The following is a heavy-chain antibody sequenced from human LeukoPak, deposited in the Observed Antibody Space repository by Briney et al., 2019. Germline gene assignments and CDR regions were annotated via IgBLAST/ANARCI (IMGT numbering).Heavy chain of an antibody. V-gene: IGHV4-59*07. J-gene: IGHJ5*02. CDR2: IYYSGST. CDR3: ARSVAPYNWFDP. CDR1: GGSISSYC. Sequence: PSDTLSLTCTVSGGSISSYCWSWIRQPPGKGLEWIGYIYYSGSTNYNPSLKSRVTISVDTSKSQFSLKLSSVTAADTAVHYCARSVAPYNWFDPWGQGTLVTVSS.